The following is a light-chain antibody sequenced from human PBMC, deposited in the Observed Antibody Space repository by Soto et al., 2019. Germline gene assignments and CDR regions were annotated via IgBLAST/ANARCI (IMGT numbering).Light chain of an antibody. V-gene: IGLV4-69*01. J-gene: IGLJ1*01. CDR3: QTWGTGIRV. CDR2: VNSDGSH. CDR1: SGHSNYA. Sequence: QPVLTQSPSASAALGASVKLTCTLSSGHSNYAIAWHQQQPEKGPRYLMKVNSDGSHRKGDRIPDRFSGSSSGAQRYLTISSLQAEDESDYYCQTWGTGIRVFGTGTKLTVL.